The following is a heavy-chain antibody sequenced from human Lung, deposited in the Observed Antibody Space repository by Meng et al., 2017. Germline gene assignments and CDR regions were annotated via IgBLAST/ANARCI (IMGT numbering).Heavy chain of an antibody. J-gene: IGHJ4*02. CDR2: INPSGST. V-gene: IGHV4-34*01. Sequence: QVQLQQWGAGCLKPSEPLSLTCVVSGGSFSDYYRSWIRQPPGKGLEWIGEINPSGSTNYNPSLESRATISVDTSQNNLSLKLSSVTAADSAVYYCARGPTTMAHDFDYWGQGTLVTVSS. CDR1: GGSFSDYY. CDR3: ARGPTTMAHDFDY. D-gene: IGHD4-11*01.